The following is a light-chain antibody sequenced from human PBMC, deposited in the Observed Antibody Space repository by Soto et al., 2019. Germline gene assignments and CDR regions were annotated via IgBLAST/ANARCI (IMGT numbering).Light chain of an antibody. V-gene: IGKV3-11*01. CDR3: QQRSKLFT. CDR1: QSLSNF. CDR2: DAS. Sequence: EIVLTQSPATLSLSPGERATLSCRASQSLSNFLAWYQQKPGQAPRLLIYDASNRATGMPVRFSGSGSGTDFTLTISSLEPEDFAVYYCQQRSKLFTFGPGTTVEI. J-gene: IGKJ3*01.